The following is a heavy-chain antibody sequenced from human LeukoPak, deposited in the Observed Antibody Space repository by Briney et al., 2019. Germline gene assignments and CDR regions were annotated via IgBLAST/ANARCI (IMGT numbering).Heavy chain of an antibody. Sequence: SETLSLTCSVSGYSIRNGYYWGWVRQPPGKGLEWIGSMFHSGSAYYNPSLKSRVTIAIDTSKNQFSLKLSSVTAADTAVYYCARDYSGSYIQAFDIWGQGTMVTVSS. CDR3: ARDYSGSYIQAFDI. CDR1: GYSIRNGYY. V-gene: IGHV4-38-2*02. CDR2: MFHSGSA. D-gene: IGHD1-26*01. J-gene: IGHJ3*02.